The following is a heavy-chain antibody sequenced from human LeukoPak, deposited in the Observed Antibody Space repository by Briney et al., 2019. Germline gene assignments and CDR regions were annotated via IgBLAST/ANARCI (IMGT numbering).Heavy chain of an antibody. CDR3: ASLRTHCSSTSCYLDAFDI. CDR1: GGSITSYY. J-gene: IGHJ3*02. Sequence: PSETLSLTCTVSGGSITSYYWSWIRQPAGKGLEWIGRIYTSGSTNYNPSLKSRVTMSVDTSKNQFSLKLSSVTAADTAVYYCASLRTHCSSTSCYLDAFDIWGQGTMVTVSS. D-gene: IGHD2-2*01. V-gene: IGHV4-4*07. CDR2: IYTSGST.